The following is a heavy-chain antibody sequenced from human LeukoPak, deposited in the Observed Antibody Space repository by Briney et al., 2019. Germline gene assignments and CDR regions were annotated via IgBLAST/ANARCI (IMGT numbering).Heavy chain of an antibody. V-gene: IGHV3-33*01. Sequence: GRSLRLSCAASGLTFSSYGMHWVRQAPGKGLEWVAIIWYDGSNKYFADSVKGRFTISRDNSKNTVYLQVNSLRAEDTAVYYCARNPYSGSGTYPPFDYWGQGTLVTVSS. CDR1: GLTFSSYG. J-gene: IGHJ4*02. CDR3: ARNPYSGSGTYPPFDY. D-gene: IGHD3-10*01. CDR2: IWYDGSNK.